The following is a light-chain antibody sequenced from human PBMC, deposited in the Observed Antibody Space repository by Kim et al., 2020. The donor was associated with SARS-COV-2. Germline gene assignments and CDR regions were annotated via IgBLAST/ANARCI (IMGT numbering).Light chain of an antibody. CDR3: NSYTSSSTLVV. V-gene: IGLV2-14*01. CDR2: DVN. CDR1: SSDVGGYDY. Sequence: QSALTQPASVSGSPGQSITISCTGTSSDVGGYDYVSWYQHHPGKAPKLIIYDVNNRPSGVSNRFSGSKSGNTASLTISGLQAEDEADYYCNSYTSSSTLVVFGGGTQLTVL. J-gene: IGLJ2*01.